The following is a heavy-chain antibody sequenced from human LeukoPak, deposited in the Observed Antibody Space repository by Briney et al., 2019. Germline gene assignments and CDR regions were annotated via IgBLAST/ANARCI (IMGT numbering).Heavy chain of an antibody. CDR1: GGTFSSYA. CDR2: IIPICGTA. Sequence: SVKLSCNSSGGTFSSYAISWVRQAPAQGLEWMGGIIPICGTANYAEKFGGRVTITADESTRTGYMELSSRRSEDTAVYYCARGAQYSYVWSYWGQGTLVTVSS. D-gene: IGHD5-18*01. J-gene: IGHJ4*02. CDR3: ARGAQYSYVWSY. V-gene: IGHV1-69*01.